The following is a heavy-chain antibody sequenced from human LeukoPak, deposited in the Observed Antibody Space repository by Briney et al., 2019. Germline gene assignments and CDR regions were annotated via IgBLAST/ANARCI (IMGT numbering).Heavy chain of an antibody. J-gene: IGHJ5*02. CDR2: MNPNSGNT. Sequence: ASVKVSCKASGGTFSSYAISWVRQAPGQGLEWMGWMNPNSGNTGYAQKFQGRVTMTRNTSISTAYMELSSLRSEDTAVYYCARWVVELRGSWFDPWGQGTLVTVSS. D-gene: IGHD1-7*01. CDR3: ARWVVELRGSWFDP. CDR1: GGTFSSYA. V-gene: IGHV1-8*02.